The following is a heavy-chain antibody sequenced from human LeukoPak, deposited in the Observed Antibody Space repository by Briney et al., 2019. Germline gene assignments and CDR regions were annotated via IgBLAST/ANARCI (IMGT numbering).Heavy chain of an antibody. CDR2: ISRGSTYI. CDR1: GFTFSSYS. CDR3: ASGPQGDAFDI. V-gene: IGHV3-21*01. J-gene: IGHJ3*02. Sequence: GGSLRLSCAASGFTFSSYSMNWVRQAPGKGLEWVSSISRGSTYIYYADSVKGRSTISRDDAKNSLYLQMNSLRAEDTALYYCASGPQGDAFDIWGQGTMVTVSS.